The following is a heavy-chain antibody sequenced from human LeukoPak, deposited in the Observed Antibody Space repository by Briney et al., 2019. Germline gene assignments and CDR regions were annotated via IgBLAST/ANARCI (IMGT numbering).Heavy chain of an antibody. D-gene: IGHD3-3*01. CDR3: ARAHYYDFYFDY. CDR2: ISGSGGST. V-gene: IGHV3-23*01. Sequence: GGSLRLSCAASGFTFSSYAMSWVRQAPGKGLEWVSGISGSGGSTYYADSVKGRFTISRDNSKNTLYLQMNSLRAEDTAVYYCARAHYYDFYFDYWGQGTLVTVSS. CDR1: GFTFSSYA. J-gene: IGHJ4*02.